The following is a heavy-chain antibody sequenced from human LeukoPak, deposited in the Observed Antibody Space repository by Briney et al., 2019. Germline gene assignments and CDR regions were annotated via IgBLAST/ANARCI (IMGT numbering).Heavy chain of an antibody. Sequence: PSETLSLTCTVSGGYISSSSYSWGWIRQPPGKGLEWIGSIYYSGTTYYNPSLKSRVTISVDTSKIQFSLKLSSVAATDTAVYFCARLRFDFWSGYTHPYFDYWGQGTLVTVSS. CDR2: IYYSGTT. J-gene: IGHJ4*02. D-gene: IGHD3-3*01. V-gene: IGHV4-39*01. CDR1: GGYISSSSYS. CDR3: ARLRFDFWSGYTHPYFDY.